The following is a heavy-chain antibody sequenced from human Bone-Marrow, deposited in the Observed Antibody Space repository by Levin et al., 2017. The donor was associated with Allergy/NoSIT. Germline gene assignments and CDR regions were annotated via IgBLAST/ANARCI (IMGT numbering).Heavy chain of an antibody. CDR3: ARKRVTVTLDY. V-gene: IGHV4-4*02. J-gene: IGHJ4*02. CDR1: PGSIDGSTW. CDR2: IYHTGVS. D-gene: IGHD4-17*01. Sequence: SETLSLTCAVSPGSIDGSTWWSWVRQPPGKGLEWIGEIYHTGVSRYNPSLKNRVTMSIDRSKNVFSLNVSSVTAADTALYYCARKRVTVTLDYWSQGTLVTVSS.